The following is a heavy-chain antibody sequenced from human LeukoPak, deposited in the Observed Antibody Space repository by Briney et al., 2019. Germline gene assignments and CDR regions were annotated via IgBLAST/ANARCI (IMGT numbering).Heavy chain of an antibody. V-gene: IGHV1-2*02. CDR1: GYTFTGYY. CDR2: INPNSGGT. D-gene: IGHD2-15*01. J-gene: IGHJ6*02. Sequence: RASVKVSCKASGYTFTGYYMHWVRHAPGQGLEWMGWINPNSGGTNYAQKFQGRVTMTRDTSISTAYMELSRLRSDDTAVYYCARVTCSGGSCYHYGMDVWGQGTTVTVSS. CDR3: ARVTCSGGSCYHYGMDV.